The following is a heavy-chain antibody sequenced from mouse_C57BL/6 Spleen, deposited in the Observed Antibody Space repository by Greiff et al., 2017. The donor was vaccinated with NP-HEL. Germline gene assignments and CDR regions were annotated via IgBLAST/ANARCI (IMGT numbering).Heavy chain of an antibody. CDR1: GYSFTGYY. CDR2: INPSTGGT. J-gene: IGHJ4*01. CDR3: ARRENYRGYAMDY. D-gene: IGHD2-1*01. V-gene: IGHV1-42*01. Sequence: EVHLVESGPELVKPGASVKISCKASGYSFTGYYMNWVKQSPEKSLEWIGEINPSTGGTTYNQKFKAKATLTVDKSSSTAYMQLKSLTSEDSAVYYCARRENYRGYAMDYWGQGTSVTVSS.